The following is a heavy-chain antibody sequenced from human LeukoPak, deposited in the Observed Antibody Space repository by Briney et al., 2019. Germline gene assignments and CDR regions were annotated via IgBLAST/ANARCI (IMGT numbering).Heavy chain of an antibody. CDR1: GDSISSYY. J-gene: IGHJ1*01. V-gene: IGHV4-4*07. D-gene: IGHD6-19*01. CDR3: ARDAPYSSGWDRYFQH. CDR2: IYTSRNT. Sequence: SETLFLTCTVCGDSISSYYWSWIRPPAGKGLEWIGRIYTSRNTNYNPSLKSRVTMSVDTSKNQFSLKLSSVTAADTAVYYCARDAPYSSGWDRYFQHWGQGTLVTVSS.